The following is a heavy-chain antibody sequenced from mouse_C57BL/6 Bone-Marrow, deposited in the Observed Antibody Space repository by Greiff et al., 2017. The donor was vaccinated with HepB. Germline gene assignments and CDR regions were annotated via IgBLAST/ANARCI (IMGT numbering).Heavy chain of an antibody. J-gene: IGHJ1*03. V-gene: IGHV1-82*01. CDR3: EPIYYDYVYWYFDV. CDR2: IYPGDGDT. CDR1: GYAFSSSW. Sequence: VQLQESGPELVKPGASVKISCKASGYAFSSSWMNWVKQRPGKGLEWIGRIYPGDGDTNYNGKFKGKATLTADKSSSTAYMQLSSLTSEDSAVYCCEPIYYDYVYWYFDVWGTGTTVTVSS. D-gene: IGHD2-4*01.